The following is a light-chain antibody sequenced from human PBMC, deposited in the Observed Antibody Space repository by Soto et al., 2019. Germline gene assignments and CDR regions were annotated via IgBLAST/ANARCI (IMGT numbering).Light chain of an antibody. J-gene: IGLJ1*01. V-gene: IGLV2-23*02. Sequence: QSALTQPASVSGSPGQSITISCTGTSSDVGSYNFVSWYQQHPGRAPKLMIYEVSKRPSGVYNRFSGSKSGNTASLTISGLQAEDEADYYCCSYAGSSTFVFGTGTKLTVL. CDR3: CSYAGSSTFV. CDR2: EVS. CDR1: SSDVGSYNF.